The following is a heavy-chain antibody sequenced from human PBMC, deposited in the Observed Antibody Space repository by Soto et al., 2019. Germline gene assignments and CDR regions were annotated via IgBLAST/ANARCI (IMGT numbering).Heavy chain of an antibody. CDR2: IIPIFGTA. CDR3: ARTPSRYDFWSDNWFDP. D-gene: IGHD3-3*01. Sequence: SVKVSCKASGGTFSSYAISWVRQAPGQGLEWMGGIIPIFGTANYAQKFQGRVTITADKSTSTAYMELSSLRSEDTAVYYCARTPSRYDFWSDNWFDPWGQGTLVTVSS. CDR1: GGTFSSYA. V-gene: IGHV1-69*06. J-gene: IGHJ5*02.